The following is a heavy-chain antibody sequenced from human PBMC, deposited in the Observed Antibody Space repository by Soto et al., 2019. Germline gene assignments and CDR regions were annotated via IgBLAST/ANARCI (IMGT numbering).Heavy chain of an antibody. V-gene: IGHV5-10-1*01. J-gene: IGHJ3*02. CDR2: IDPSDSYT. Sequence: GESLKISCNGSGYSFTIYWISWVCQMPGKGLEWMGRIDPSDSYTNYSPSFQGHVTISADKSISTAYLQWSSLKASDTAMYYCARHKGYCSSTSCYWISAFDIWGQGTMVTVSS. CDR1: GYSFTIYW. D-gene: IGHD2-2*01. CDR3: ARHKGYCSSTSCYWISAFDI.